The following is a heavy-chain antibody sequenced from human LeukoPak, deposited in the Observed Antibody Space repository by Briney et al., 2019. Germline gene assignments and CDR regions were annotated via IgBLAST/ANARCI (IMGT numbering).Heavy chain of an antibody. V-gene: IGHV4-31*03. J-gene: IGHJ1*01. CDR1: GGSISSGGYY. CDR3: ARDSYLSDCSDGTCSSTNFQL. Sequence: SETLSLTCTVSGGSISSGGYYWSWIRQHPGKGLEWIGYIFYSGSTYYNPSLKSRVTISVDTSKNHFSLKLSSVTAADTAVYYCARDSYLSDCSDGTCSSTNFQLWGQGTLVTVSS. CDR2: IFYSGST. D-gene: IGHD2-15*01.